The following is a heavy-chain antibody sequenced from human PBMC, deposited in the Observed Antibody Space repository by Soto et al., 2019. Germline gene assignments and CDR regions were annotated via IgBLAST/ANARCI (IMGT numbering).Heavy chain of an antibody. V-gene: IGHV4-34*01. J-gene: IGHJ5*02. CDR3: ARGRWYYYDSSGYYRGTWFDP. Sequence: QVQLQQWGAGLLKPSETLSLTCAVYGGAFSGYYWSWIRQPPGKGLEWIGEINHSGSTNYNPSLKSRVTISVDTSKNQFALMLSSVTAADTAVYYCARGRWYYYDSSGYYRGTWFDPWGQGTLVTVSS. CDR1: GGAFSGYY. CDR2: INHSGST. D-gene: IGHD3-22*01.